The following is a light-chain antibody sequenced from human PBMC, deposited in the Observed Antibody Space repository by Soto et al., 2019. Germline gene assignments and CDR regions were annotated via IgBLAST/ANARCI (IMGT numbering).Light chain of an antibody. CDR3: QQYGSSGT. CDR2: GAS. CDR1: QSISN. V-gene: IGKV3-20*01. J-gene: IGKJ1*01. Sequence: EVVLTQYPGTLSLSPGERATLSCRTSQSISNLAWYQQKPGQAPRLLIYGASSRATGIPDRFSGSGSGTDFTLTISRLEPEDFAVYYCQQYGSSGTFGQGTKVDIK.